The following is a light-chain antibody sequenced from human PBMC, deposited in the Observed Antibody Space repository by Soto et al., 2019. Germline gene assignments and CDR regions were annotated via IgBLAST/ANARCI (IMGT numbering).Light chain of an antibody. J-gene: IGLJ1*01. CDR3: CSYARGSTYV. CDR1: SSDVGSYNL. Sequence: QSALTQPASVSGSPGQSITISCTGTSSDVGSYNLVSWYQQHPGKVTQLMIYEGSKRPSGVSNRFSGSKSGNTASLTISGLQAEDEADYYCCSYARGSTYVFGTGTKLTVL. CDR2: EGS. V-gene: IGLV2-23*01.